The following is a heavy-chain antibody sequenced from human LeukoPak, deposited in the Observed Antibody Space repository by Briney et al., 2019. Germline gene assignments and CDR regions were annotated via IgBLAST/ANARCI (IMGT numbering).Heavy chain of an antibody. V-gene: IGHV1-2*02. D-gene: IGHD4-17*01. Sequence: ASVKVPCKASGYTFTGYYMHWVRQAPGQGLEWMGWINPNSGGTNYAQKFQGRVTITADKSTSTAYMELSSLRSEDTAVYYCASGRTTVTAYDAFDIWGQGTMVTVSS. CDR2: INPNSGGT. J-gene: IGHJ3*02. CDR3: ASGRTTVTAYDAFDI. CDR1: GYTFTGYY.